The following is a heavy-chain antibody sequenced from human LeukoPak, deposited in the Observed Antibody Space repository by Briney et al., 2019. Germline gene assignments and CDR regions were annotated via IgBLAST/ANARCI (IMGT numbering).Heavy chain of an antibody. D-gene: IGHD6-13*01. CDR3: ARGRSRAPAWYSSSWKRGCWFDP. J-gene: IGHJ5*02. V-gene: IGHV4-39*07. CDR1: GGSISSSSYY. Sequence: SETLSLTCTVSGGSISSSSYYWGWIRQPPGKGLEWIGSIYYSGSTYYNPSLKSRVTISVDTSKNQFSLKLSSVTAADTAVYYCARGRSRAPAWYSSSWKRGCWFDPWGQGTLVTVSS. CDR2: IYYSGST.